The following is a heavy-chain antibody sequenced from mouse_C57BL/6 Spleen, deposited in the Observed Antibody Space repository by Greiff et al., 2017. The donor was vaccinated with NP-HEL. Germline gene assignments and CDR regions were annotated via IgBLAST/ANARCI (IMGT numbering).Heavy chain of an antibody. CDR3: AREDYYGSSYGAMDY. V-gene: IGHV5-17*01. Sequence: EVQLVESGGGLVKPGGSLKLSCAASGFTFSDYGMHWVRQAPEKGLEWVAYISSGSSTIYYADTVKGRFTISRDNAKNTLFQQMTSRRSEDTAMYYCAREDYYGSSYGAMDYWGQGTSVTVSS. D-gene: IGHD1-1*01. CDR1: GFTFSDYG. J-gene: IGHJ4*01. CDR2: ISSGSSTI.